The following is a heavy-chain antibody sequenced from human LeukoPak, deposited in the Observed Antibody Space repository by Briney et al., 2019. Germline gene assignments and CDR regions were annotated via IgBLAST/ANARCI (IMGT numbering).Heavy chain of an antibody. CDR3: AKDTCSSTSCPPSDPVLYGMDV. D-gene: IGHD2-2*01. CDR1: GFTFSSYG. Sequence: PGGSLRLSCAASGFTFSSYGMHWVRQAPGKGLEWVAVIWYDRRNKYYADSVKGRFTISRDNSKNTLYLQMNSLRAEDTAVYYCAKDTCSSTSCPPSDPVLYGMDVWGQGTTVTVSS. V-gene: IGHV3-30*02. CDR2: IWYDRRNK. J-gene: IGHJ6*02.